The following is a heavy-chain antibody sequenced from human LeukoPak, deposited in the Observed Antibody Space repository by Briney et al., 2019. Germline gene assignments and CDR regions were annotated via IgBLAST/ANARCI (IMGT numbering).Heavy chain of an antibody. CDR3: ARRRYSGSSQHFDY. J-gene: IGHJ4*02. V-gene: IGHV3-30*02. D-gene: IGHD1-26*01. Sequence: GGSLRLSCAASGFTFSGYGMHWVRQAPGKGLEWVAFVRYDSSNKYYADSVKGRFTISRDNAKNLLYLQMNSLRAEDTAVYYCARRRYSGSSQHFDYWGQGTLVTVSS. CDR1: GFTFSGYG. CDR2: VRYDSSNK.